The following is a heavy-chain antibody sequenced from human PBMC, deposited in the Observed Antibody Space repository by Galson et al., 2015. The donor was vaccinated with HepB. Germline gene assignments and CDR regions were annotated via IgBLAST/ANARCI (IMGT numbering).Heavy chain of an antibody. CDR1: GFTFNIYA. D-gene: IGHD5-18*01. V-gene: IGHV3-30*04. Sequence: SLRLSCAASGFTFNIYAIHWVRQAPGKGLEWVSVISYDGSNKYYADSVRGRFTISRDNSKNTVYLQMNSLRGEDTTVYYCAKARSAYAYGVMEGMDVWGQGTTVTVSS. J-gene: IGHJ6*02. CDR2: ISYDGSNK. CDR3: AKARSAYAYGVMEGMDV.